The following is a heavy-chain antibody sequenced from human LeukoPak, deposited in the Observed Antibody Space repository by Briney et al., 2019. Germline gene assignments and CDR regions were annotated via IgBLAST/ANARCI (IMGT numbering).Heavy chain of an antibody. V-gene: IGHV4-4*07. Sequence: SETLSLTCSGSGGSICGYYWSWRRHPAGKGVGWIGRIYSSGSTTYNPSLKSRVTMSVDTSKNHFSLKLNSVTAADTAVYYCARDRYYGSGNNWLDPWGQGTLVTVSS. J-gene: IGHJ5*02. CDR2: IYSSGST. CDR1: GGSICGYY. D-gene: IGHD3-10*01. CDR3: ARDRYYGSGNNWLDP.